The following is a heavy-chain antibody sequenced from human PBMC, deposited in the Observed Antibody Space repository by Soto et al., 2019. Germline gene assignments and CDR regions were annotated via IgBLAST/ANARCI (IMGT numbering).Heavy chain of an antibody. V-gene: IGHV4-30-4*01. D-gene: IGHD3-10*01. CDR2: IYYSGST. J-gene: IGHJ4*02. CDR1: GGSISSGDYY. Sequence: QVQLQESGPGLEKPSQTLSLICTVSGGSISSGDYYWSWIRQPPGKGLEWIGYIYYSGSTYYNPSLKRRVTISVDTSKNQFSLKLTSVTAADTAVYYCARVRGVTYFDYWGQGTLVTVSS. CDR3: ARVRGVTYFDY.